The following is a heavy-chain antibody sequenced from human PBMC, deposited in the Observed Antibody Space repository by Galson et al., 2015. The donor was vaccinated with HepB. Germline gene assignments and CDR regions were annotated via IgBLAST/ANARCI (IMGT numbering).Heavy chain of an antibody. CDR1: GFTFSTYG. D-gene: IGHD6-13*01. CDR3: AKDQAAGREDWYYHYGMDV. V-gene: IGHV3-30*02. Sequence: SLRLSCAASGFTFSTYGMHWVRQAPGKGLEWVTFIRYDGSNKYYVDSVKGRFTISRDSSKNTLFLQMSSLRPEDTAVYYCAKDQAAGREDWYYHYGMDVWGQGTTVTVSS. J-gene: IGHJ6*02. CDR2: IRYDGSNK.